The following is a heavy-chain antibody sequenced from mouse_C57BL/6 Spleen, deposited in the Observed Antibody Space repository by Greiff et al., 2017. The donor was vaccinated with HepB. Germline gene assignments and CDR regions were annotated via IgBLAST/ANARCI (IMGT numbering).Heavy chain of an antibody. CDR1: GYSFTDYN. CDR3: ARGHYYGSSYRYFDV. J-gene: IGHJ1*03. D-gene: IGHD1-1*01. V-gene: IGHV1-39*01. CDR2: INPNYGTT. Sequence: VQLKESGPELVKPGASVKISCKASGYSFTDYNMNWVKQSNGKSLEWIGVINPNYGTTSYNQKFKGKATLTVDQSSSTAYMQLNSLTSEDSAVYYCARGHYYGSSYRYFDVWGTGTTVTVSS.